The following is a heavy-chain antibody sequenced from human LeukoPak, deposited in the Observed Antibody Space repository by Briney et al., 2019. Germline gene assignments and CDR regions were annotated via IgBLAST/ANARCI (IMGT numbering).Heavy chain of an antibody. CDR3: ARCNFRREGGFDP. Sequence: GGSLRLSCAASGFTVSSNYMSWVRQAPGEGLEWVSVIYSGGSTYYADSVKGRFTISRDNSKNTLYLQMNSLRAEDTAVYYCARCNFRREGGFDPWGQGTLVTVSS. J-gene: IGHJ5*02. D-gene: IGHD2/OR15-2a*01. V-gene: IGHV3-66*01. CDR2: IYSGGST. CDR1: GFTVSSNY.